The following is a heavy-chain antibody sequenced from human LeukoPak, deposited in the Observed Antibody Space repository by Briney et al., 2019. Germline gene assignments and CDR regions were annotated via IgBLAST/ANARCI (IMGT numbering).Heavy chain of an antibody. V-gene: IGHV1-69*05. CDR2: IIPIFGTA. D-gene: IGHD3-10*01. Sequence: SVKVSCKASGGTFSSYAISWVRQAPGQGLEWMGGIIPIFGTANYAQKFQGRVTITTDESTSTAYIELSSLRSEDTAVYYCARVKPYYYGSGSPLDPWGQGTLVTVSS. CDR1: GGTFSSYA. CDR3: ARVKPYYYGSGSPLDP. J-gene: IGHJ5*02.